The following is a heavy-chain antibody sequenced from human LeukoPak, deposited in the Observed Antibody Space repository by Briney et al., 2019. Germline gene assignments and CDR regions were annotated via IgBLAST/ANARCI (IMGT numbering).Heavy chain of an antibody. CDR3: ARRDDSRGDWFDP. CDR1: GDSVSNTNYY. J-gene: IGHJ5*02. D-gene: IGHD3-22*01. Sequence: SETLSLTCTVSGDSVSNTNYYWGWIRQPPGKGLEWIGTFYYSGNTYYNPSLKSRVTISVDTSKNQFSLKLSSVTAADTAVYYCARRDDSRGDWFDPWGQGTLVTVSS. V-gene: IGHV4-39*07. CDR2: FYYSGNT.